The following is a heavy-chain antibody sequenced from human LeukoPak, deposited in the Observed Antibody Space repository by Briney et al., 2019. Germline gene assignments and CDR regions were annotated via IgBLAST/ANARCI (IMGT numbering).Heavy chain of an antibody. CDR2: ISGSGGST. CDR3: AKDRITMVRGVIGDY. V-gene: IGHV3-23*01. D-gene: IGHD3-10*01. Sequence: GGSLRLSCAASGFTFSSYGMSWVRQAPGKGLEWVSAISGSGGSTYYADSVKDRFTISRDNSKNTLYLQMNSLRAEDTAVYYCAKDRITMVRGVIGDYWGQGTLATVSS. CDR1: GFTFSSYG. J-gene: IGHJ4*02.